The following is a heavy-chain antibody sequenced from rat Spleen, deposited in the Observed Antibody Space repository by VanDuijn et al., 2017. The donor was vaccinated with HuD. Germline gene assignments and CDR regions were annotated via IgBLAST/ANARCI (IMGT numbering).Heavy chain of an antibody. J-gene: IGHJ2*01. D-gene: IGHD4-3*01. CDR2: IDYGGSST. Sequence: EVHMVESGGDLVQPGRSMKLSCAASGFTFSDYYMAWVRQAPKKGLEWVASIDYGGSSTHYGDSVKGRFTISRDNAKSTLYLQMNSLRSEDTATYYCTRGGFGFDYWGQGVMVTVSS. V-gene: IGHV5-22*01. CDR3: TRGGFGFDY. CDR1: GFTFSDYY.